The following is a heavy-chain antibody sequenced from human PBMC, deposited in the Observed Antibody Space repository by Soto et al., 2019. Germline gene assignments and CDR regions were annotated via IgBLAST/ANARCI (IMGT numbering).Heavy chain of an antibody. V-gene: IGHV1-46*01. D-gene: IGHD3-22*01. Sequence: QVQLSQFGAEVKKPGASVKVSCKASGYSFTNFHIHWVRQAPGQGLEWMGMIDPSGGITRDVQRLQGRITMTRDASTSTVYMELRSLTSEDTAVYYCARDVIGHDYYETFGYSFDHWGQGTLVTVSS. J-gene: IGHJ4*02. CDR3: ARDVIGHDYYETFGYSFDH. CDR1: GYSFTNFH. CDR2: IDPSGGIT.